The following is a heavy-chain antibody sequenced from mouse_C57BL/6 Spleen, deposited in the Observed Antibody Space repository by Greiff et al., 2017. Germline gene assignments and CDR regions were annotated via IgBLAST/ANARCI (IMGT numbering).Heavy chain of an antibody. V-gene: IGHV3-6*01. CDR3: ARRRDYEGAY. CDR2: ISYDGSN. J-gene: IGHJ3*01. D-gene: IGHD2-4*01. CDR1: GYSITSGYY. Sequence: VQLKESGPGLVKPSQSLSLTCSVTGYSITSGYYWNWIRQFPGNKLEWMGYISYDGSNNYNPSLKNRISITRDTSKNQFFLKLNSVTTEDTATYYCARRRDYEGAYWGQGTLVTVSA.